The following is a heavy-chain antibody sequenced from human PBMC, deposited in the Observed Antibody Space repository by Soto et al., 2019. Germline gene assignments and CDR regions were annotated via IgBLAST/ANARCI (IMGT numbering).Heavy chain of an antibody. D-gene: IGHD3-10*01. CDR3: AKSHGGFGEFSAFDI. CDR2: ISYDGSNK. J-gene: IGHJ3*02. Sequence: GGSLRLSCAASGFTFSSYGMHWVRQAPGKGLEWVAVISYDGSNKYYADSVKGRFTISRDNSKNTLYLQMNSLRAEDTAVYYCAKSHGGFGEFSAFDIWGQGTMVTVSS. CDR1: GFTFSSYG. V-gene: IGHV3-30*18.